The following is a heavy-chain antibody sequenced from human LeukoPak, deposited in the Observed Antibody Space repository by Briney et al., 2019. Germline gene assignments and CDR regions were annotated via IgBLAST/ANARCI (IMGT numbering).Heavy chain of an antibody. D-gene: IGHD3-10*01. J-gene: IGHJ3*02. CDR2: ISWNSGSI. Sequence: GRSLRLSCAASGFTFDDNVMHWVRQAPGKGLGWVSGISWNSGSIGYADSVKGRFTISRDNAKNSLYLQMNSLRAEDTALYYCAKGVRITMVRGAFDIWGQGTMVTVSS. V-gene: IGHV3-9*01. CDR3: AKGVRITMVRGAFDI. CDR1: GFTFDDNV.